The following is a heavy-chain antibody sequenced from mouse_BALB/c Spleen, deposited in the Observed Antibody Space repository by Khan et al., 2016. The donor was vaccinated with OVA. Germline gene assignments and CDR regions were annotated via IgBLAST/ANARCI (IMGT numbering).Heavy chain of an antibody. CDR2: ISPGSGDT. CDR1: GCTFTDYY. Sequence: QVQLQQSGAELARPGASVKLSCKASGCTFTDYYINWVKQRTGQGLEWIGEISPGSGDTYYNERFKGKATLTADKSSSTAYMQLSSLTSEASAVYFGARRNYFGYTVAYWGQGTLVTVSA. J-gene: IGHJ3*01. CDR3: ARRNYFGYTVAY. V-gene: IGHV1-77*01. D-gene: IGHD1-2*01.